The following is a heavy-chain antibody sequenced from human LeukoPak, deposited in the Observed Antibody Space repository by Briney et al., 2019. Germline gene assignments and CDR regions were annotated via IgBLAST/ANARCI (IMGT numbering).Heavy chain of an antibody. Sequence: ASVKVSCKASVFTFTDYYLHWVRQAPGQGLEWMGRIILNNGATNYSQKFQGRVTLTRDTSISTAYMELSRQTSDDTAVYYCARDSYTGSHFEDTFDIWGQGTMVTVSS. J-gene: IGHJ3*02. V-gene: IGHV1-2*06. CDR3: ARDSYTGSHFEDTFDI. CDR1: VFTFTDYY. CDR2: IILNNGAT. D-gene: IGHD1-26*01.